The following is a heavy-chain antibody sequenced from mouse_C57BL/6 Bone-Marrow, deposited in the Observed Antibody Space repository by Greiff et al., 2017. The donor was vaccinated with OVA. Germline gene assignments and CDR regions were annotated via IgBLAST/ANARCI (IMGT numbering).Heavy chain of an antibody. J-gene: IGHJ3*01. CDR3: ARAIYYWAWFAY. Sequence: EVQLQQSGPVLVKPGASVKMSCKASGYTFTDYYMNWVKQSHGKSLEWIGVINPYNGGTSYNQKFKGKATLTVDKSSSTAYMELNILTSEDSAVYYCARAIYYWAWFAYWGQGTLVTVSA. V-gene: IGHV1-19*01. D-gene: IGHD2-1*01. CDR2: INPYNGGT. CDR1: GYTFTDYY.